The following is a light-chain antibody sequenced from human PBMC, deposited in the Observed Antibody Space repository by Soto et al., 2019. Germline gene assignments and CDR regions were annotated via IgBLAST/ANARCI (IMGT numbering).Light chain of an antibody. CDR2: GAS. J-gene: IGKJ1*01. V-gene: IGKV3-15*01. CDR1: QSVSRN. CDR3: QQYDIWPRT. Sequence: EMVMTQSPATLTLSPGDRGTLSCRASQSVSRNLAWYRQKPGQAPRLLIYGASTRATGIAARFSGSGSGTEFTLTISSLQSEDFAVYYCQQYDIWPRTFGQGTKVEI.